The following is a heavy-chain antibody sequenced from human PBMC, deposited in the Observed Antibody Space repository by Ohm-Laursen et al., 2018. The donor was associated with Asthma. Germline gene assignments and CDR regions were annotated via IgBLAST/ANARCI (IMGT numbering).Heavy chain of an antibody. CDR2: ISSSGSTI. Sequence: SLRLSCAASGFTFSDYYMSWIRQAPGKGLEWVSYISSSGSTIYYADSVKGRFTISRDNAKNSLYLQMNSLRAEDTAVYYCARTYRYVSGSYWGNFYYVMDVWGQGTTVTVSS. J-gene: IGHJ6*02. CDR3: ARTYRYVSGSYWGNFYYVMDV. CDR1: GFTFSDYY. V-gene: IGHV3-11*01. D-gene: IGHD3-10*01.